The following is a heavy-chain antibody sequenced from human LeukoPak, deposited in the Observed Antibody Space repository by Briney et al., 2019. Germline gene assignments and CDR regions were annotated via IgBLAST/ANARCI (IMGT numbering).Heavy chain of an antibody. V-gene: IGHV3-30*02. Sequence: PGGSLRLSCADSQFTFNGSWMNWVRQAPGKGLEWVAFIRHDGSNKYYADSVKGRFTISRDNSKNTLYLQMNSLRAEDTAVYYCAKMGRYGSGSLDAFDIWGQGTMVTVSS. CDR3: AKMGRYGSGSLDAFDI. D-gene: IGHD3-10*01. CDR2: IRHDGSNK. J-gene: IGHJ3*02. CDR1: QFTFNGSW.